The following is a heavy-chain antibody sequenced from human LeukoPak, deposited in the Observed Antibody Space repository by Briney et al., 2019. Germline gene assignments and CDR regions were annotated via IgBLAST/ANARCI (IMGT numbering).Heavy chain of an antibody. D-gene: IGHD3-16*02. CDR2: IIPILDIA. V-gene: IGHV1-69*04. J-gene: IGHJ4*02. CDR1: GGTFSSYA. Sequence: GASVKVSCKASGGTFSSYAISWVRQAPRQGLEWMGRIIPILDIANNAQKFQDRVTITANKSTSTAYMELNSLRSEDTAVYYCARGGRWGSYRYGSLCVGFWGQGTLVTVSS. CDR3: ARGGRWGSYRYGSLCVGF.